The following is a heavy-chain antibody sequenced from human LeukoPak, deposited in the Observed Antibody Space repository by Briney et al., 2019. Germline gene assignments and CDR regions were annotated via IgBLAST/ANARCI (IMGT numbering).Heavy chain of an antibody. CDR2: MSYNGRS. Sequence: SETLSLTCTVSGGSISSYYWSWIRQPPGKGLGWIGYMSYNGRSSYNPSLRSRVTISVDASKKQFSLKLSSVTAADTAVYYCARDGYSDSSGYDYPPSVWGQGTLVTVSS. V-gene: IGHV4-59*01. D-gene: IGHD3-22*01. J-gene: IGHJ4*02. CDR3: ARDGYSDSSGYDYPPSV. CDR1: GGSISSYY.